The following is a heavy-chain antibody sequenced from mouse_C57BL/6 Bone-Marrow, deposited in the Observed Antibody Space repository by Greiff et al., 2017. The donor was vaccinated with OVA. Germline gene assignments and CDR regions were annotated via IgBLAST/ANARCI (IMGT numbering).Heavy chain of an antibody. D-gene: IGHD2-4*01. CDR3: TTPYDYDSWFSH. CDR1: GFNIKDDY. CDR2: IDPENGDT. V-gene: IGHV14-4*01. Sequence: VQLQQSGAELVRPGASVKLSCTASGFNIKDDYMHWVKQRPEQGLEWIGWIDPENGDTEYASKFPGTATITADTSSNTAYLQLSSLTSEDTAVYHCTTPYDYDSWFSHWGQETLDTVSA. J-gene: IGHJ3*01.